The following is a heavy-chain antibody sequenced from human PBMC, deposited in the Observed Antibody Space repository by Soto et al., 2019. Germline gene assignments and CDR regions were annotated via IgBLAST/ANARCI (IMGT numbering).Heavy chain of an antibody. CDR2: ISYDGSNK. Sequence: QVQLVESRGGVVQPGRSLRLSCAASGFTFSSYAMHWVRQAPGKGLEWVAVISYDGSNKYYADSVKGRFTISRDNSKNTLYLQMNSLRAEDTAVYYCARDSSLDYWGQGTLVTVSS. V-gene: IGHV3-30-3*01. CDR3: ARDSSLDY. J-gene: IGHJ4*02. CDR1: GFTFSSYA. D-gene: IGHD6-6*01.